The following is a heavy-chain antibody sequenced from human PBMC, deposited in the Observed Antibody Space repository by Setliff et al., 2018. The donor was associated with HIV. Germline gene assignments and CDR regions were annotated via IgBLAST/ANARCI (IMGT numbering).Heavy chain of an antibody. D-gene: IGHD2-21*02. J-gene: IGHJ6*03. CDR3: TRDLWGDDYYYNNMDV. CDR1: GGSIRDYY. CDR2: IYSDGST. Sequence: SETLSLTCRVSGGSIRDYYWNWIRQPAGKGLEWIGRIYSDGSTNYNPSLKSRVTMSVDTSKNQFSLKLSSVTAADTAVYYCTRDLWGDDYYYNNMDVWGKGTTVTVSS. V-gene: IGHV4-4*07.